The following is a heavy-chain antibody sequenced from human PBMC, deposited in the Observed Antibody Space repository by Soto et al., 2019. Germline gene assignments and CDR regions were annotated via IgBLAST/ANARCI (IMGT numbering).Heavy chain of an antibody. D-gene: IGHD3-10*01. Sequence: PGESLKISCKGSGYSFTSYWIGWVRQMPGKGLEWMGIIYPGDSDTRYSPSFQGQVTISADKSISTAYLQWSSLKASDTAMYYCARRYGSGSYYNVAYFDYWGQGTLVTVSS. CDR1: GYSFTSYW. V-gene: IGHV5-51*01. J-gene: IGHJ4*02. CDR2: IYPGDSDT. CDR3: ARRYGSGSYYNVAYFDY.